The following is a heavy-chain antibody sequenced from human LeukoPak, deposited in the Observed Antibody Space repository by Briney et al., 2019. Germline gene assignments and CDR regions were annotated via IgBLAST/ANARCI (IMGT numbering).Heavy chain of an antibody. CDR2: MNPNSGNT. CDR3: ARGRGAVAGSSFDP. J-gene: IGHJ5*02. Sequence: ASVKVSCKASGYTFTSYDINWVRQATGQGLEWMGWMNPNSGNTGYAQKFQGRVTMTRNTSISTVYMELSSLRSEDTAVYYCARGRGAVAGSSFDPWGQGTLVTVSS. V-gene: IGHV1-8*01. D-gene: IGHD6-19*01. CDR1: GYTFTSYD.